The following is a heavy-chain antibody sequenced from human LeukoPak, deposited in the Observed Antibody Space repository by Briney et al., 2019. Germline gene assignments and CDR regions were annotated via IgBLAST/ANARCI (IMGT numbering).Heavy chain of an antibody. D-gene: IGHD4-11*01. CDR1: GFNVSSNY. V-gene: IGHV3-66*02. Sequence: GGSLRLSCAASGFNVSSNYMSWVRQAPGKGLEWVSVIYSGGSTYYADSVKGRFTISRDNSKNTLYLQMNSLRAEDTAVYYCARVSNSSPYYYYYYMDVWGKGTTVTVSS. CDR2: IYSGGST. CDR3: ARVSNSSPYYYYYYMDV. J-gene: IGHJ6*03.